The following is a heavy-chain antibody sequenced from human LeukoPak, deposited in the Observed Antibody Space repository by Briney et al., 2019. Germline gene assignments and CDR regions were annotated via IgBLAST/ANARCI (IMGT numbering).Heavy chain of an antibody. D-gene: IGHD1-26*01. CDR1: GGSFSGYY. CDR3: ADFRVWETGVFQH. J-gene: IGHJ1*01. Sequence: KASETLSLTCAVYGGSFSGYYWSWIRQPPGKGLEWIGEINHSGSTNYNPSLKSRVTISVDTSKNQFSLKLSSVTAADTAVYYCADFRVWETGVFQHWGQGTLVTVSS. V-gene: IGHV4-34*01. CDR2: INHSGST.